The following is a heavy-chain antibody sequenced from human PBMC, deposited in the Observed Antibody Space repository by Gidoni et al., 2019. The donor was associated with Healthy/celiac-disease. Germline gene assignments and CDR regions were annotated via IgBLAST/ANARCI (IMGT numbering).Heavy chain of an antibody. J-gene: IGHJ4*02. CDR1: GFTFSSYA. V-gene: IGHV3-23*01. D-gene: IGHD3-22*01. CDR3: AKVSMIVVVITTRLDY. CDR2: ISGSGGST. Sequence: EVQLLESGGGLVQPGGSLRLSCAASGFTFSSYAMSWVRQAPGKGLEWVSAISGSGGSTYYADSVKGRFTISRDDSKNTLYLQMNRLRAEDTAVYYCAKVSMIVVVITTRLDYWGQGTLVTVSS.